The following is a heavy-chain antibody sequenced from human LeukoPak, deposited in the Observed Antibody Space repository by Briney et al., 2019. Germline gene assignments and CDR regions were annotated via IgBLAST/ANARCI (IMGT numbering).Heavy chain of an antibody. CDR2: IHQDGIEI. CDR1: GFTFSNYW. D-gene: IGHD2-2*01. Sequence: GGSLRLSCVASGFTFSNYWMSWVRQAPGKGVEWVANIHQDGIEIYYVDSVRSRFTASRDNAKNSLNLLMNSLRAEDTAVYYCARASRYCISTSCNGFHFDQWGQGTLVTVSS. CDR3: ARASRYCISTSCNGFHFDQ. J-gene: IGHJ4*02. V-gene: IGHV3-7*01.